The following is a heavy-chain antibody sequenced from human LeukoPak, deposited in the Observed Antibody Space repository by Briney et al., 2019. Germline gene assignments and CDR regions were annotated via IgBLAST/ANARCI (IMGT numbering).Heavy chain of an antibody. D-gene: IGHD3-10*01. J-gene: IGHJ4*02. CDR2: IWYDGSNK. Sequence: PGGSLRLSCAASGFTFSSNGMHWVRQAPGKGLEWVAVIWYDGSNKYYADSVKGRFTISRDNSKNTLYLQMNSLRAEDTAVYYCARDRTAVRGIIDYWGQGTLVTVSS. CDR3: ARDRTAVRGIIDY. V-gene: IGHV3-33*01. CDR1: GFTFSSNG.